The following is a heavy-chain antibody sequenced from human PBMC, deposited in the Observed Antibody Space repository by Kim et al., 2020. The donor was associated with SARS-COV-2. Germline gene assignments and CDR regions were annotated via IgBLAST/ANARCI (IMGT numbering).Heavy chain of an antibody. D-gene: IGHD4-17*01. V-gene: IGHV4-31*03. CDR2: IYYSGST. J-gene: IGHJ4*02. Sequence: SETLSLTCTVSGGSISSGGYYWSWIRQHPGKGLEWIGYIYYSGSTYYNPSLKSRVTMSVDTSKNQFSLNLSSVTAADTAVYYCARAKGTVTTVDYWGQGTLVTVSS. CDR1: GGSISSGGYY. CDR3: ARAKGTVTTVDY.